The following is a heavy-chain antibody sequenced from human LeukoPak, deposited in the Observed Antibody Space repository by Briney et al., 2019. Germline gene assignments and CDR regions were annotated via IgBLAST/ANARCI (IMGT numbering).Heavy chain of an antibody. J-gene: IGHJ4*02. D-gene: IGHD2-2*01. V-gene: IGHV1-2*02. CDR1: GYTFTGYY. CDR2: INPNSGGT. Sequence: GASVKVSCKAPGYTFTGYYMHWVRQAPGQGLEWMGWINPNSGGTNYAQKFQGRVTMTRDTSISTAYMELSRLRSDDTAVYYCAREMPDCSSTSCYLDYWGQGTLVTVSS. CDR3: AREMPDCSSTSCYLDY.